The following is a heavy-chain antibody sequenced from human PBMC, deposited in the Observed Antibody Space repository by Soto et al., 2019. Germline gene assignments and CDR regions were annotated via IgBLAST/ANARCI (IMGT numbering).Heavy chain of an antibody. Sequence: LSLTCAVYGGSFSAYHWSWIRQPPGKGLEWIGEINHSGSTKYNPSLKSRVTISVDTSKNQFSLKLSSVTAADTAVYYCARGMGAENTFYYYFGMDVWGQGTTVTVSS. V-gene: IGHV4-34*01. CDR3: ARGMGAENTFYYYFGMDV. CDR2: INHSGST. D-gene: IGHD3-16*01. CDR1: GGSFSAYH. J-gene: IGHJ6*02.